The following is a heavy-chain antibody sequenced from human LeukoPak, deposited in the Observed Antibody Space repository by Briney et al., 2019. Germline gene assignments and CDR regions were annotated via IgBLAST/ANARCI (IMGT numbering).Heavy chain of an antibody. D-gene: IGHD2-21*02. V-gene: IGHV3-48*01. CDR2: ISSSSSTI. J-gene: IGHJ4*02. CDR1: GFTFSSYS. Sequence: GGSLRLSCAASGFTFSSYSMNWVRQAPGKGLEWVSYISSSSSTIYYADSVKGRFTISRDNAKNSLYLQMNSLRAEDTAVYDCARDLGVRVVVTAMYYWGQGTLVTVSS. CDR3: ARDLGVRVVVTAMYY.